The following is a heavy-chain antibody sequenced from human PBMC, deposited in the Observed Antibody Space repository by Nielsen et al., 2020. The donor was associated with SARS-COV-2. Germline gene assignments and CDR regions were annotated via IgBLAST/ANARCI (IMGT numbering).Heavy chain of an antibody. CDR3: ARGSNGYDTSGFDY. Sequence: KVACKSSGYTFTNYARNWVRQAAGQGREWMGWITTNTGHPMYAQGFTGRFVFSLDTSVSTAYLQITSLKAEDTAVYYCARGSNGYDTSGFDYWGQGTLATVSS. D-gene: IGHD3-22*01. CDR2: ITTNTGHP. V-gene: IGHV7-4-1*02. J-gene: IGHJ4*02. CDR1: GYTFTNYA.